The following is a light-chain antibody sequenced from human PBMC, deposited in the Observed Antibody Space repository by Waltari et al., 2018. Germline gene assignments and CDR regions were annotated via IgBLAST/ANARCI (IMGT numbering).Light chain of an antibody. CDR1: QSISRY. CDR2: DAS. CDR3: QKYGSLPAT. J-gene: IGKJ1*01. Sequence: IMLTQSPGTLSLSPGERATLSCRASQSISRYLAWYQQKTGQAPRLLIYDASTRATGIPDRFSGSGSGTDFSLTISRLEPEDFAVYYCQKYGSLPATFGQGTKVEIK. V-gene: IGKV3-20*01.